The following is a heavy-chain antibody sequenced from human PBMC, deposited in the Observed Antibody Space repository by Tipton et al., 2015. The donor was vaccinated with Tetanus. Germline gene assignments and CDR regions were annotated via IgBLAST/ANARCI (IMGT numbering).Heavy chain of an antibody. CDR1: GASLRGGDYH. Sequence: TLSLTCTVSGASLRGGDYHWSWIRQPPGKGLEWIGYISYSGSTNSNYSLKSRITISQDTSKNQFSPKLTSVTAADTAVYYCARANYDFPKKGPFDSWGQGTLVIVSS. D-gene: IGHD3-3*01. V-gene: IGHV4-61*08. CDR2: ISYSGST. CDR3: ARANYDFPKKGPFDS. J-gene: IGHJ4*02.